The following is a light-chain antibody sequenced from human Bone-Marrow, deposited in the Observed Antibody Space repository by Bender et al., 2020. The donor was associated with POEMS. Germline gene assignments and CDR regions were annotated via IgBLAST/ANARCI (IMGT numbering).Light chain of an antibody. J-gene: IGLJ1*01. V-gene: IGLV2-11*01. CDR2: DVD. CDR3: CSYAGSNNYV. CDR1: SGDY. Sequence: QSALAQPRSVSGSPGQSVTISCTGSSGDYVSWYQQHPGKVPKLMIYDVDKRPSGVPDRFSGSKSGNTASLTISGLQPEDEADYYCCSYAGSNNYVFGTGTRVTLL.